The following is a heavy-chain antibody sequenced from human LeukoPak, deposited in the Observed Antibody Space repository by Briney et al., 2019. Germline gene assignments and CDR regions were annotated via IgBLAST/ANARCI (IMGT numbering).Heavy chain of an antibody. CDR2: IIPIFGTA. V-gene: IGHV1-69*01. Sequence: ASVKVSCKASGGTFSSYAISWVRQAPGRGLEWMGGIIPIFGTANYAQKFQGRVTITAGESTSTAYMELSSLRSEDTAMYYCARSTIMRHYNWFDPWGQGTLVTVSS. CDR3: ARSTIMRHYNWFDP. J-gene: IGHJ5*02. D-gene: IGHD3-16*01. CDR1: GGTFSSYA.